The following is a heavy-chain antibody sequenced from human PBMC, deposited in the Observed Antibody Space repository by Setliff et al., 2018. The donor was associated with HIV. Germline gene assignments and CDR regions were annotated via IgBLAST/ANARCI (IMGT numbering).Heavy chain of an antibody. CDR3: AKVVMGAVDY. D-gene: IGHD1-26*01. Sequence: GGSLRLSCAASGFTFSNSWMSWVRQAPGKGLEWVANIKQDGSEKFYVDSVKGRFTISKDNTKSSLYLQMNSLRAEDTAVYYCAKVVMGAVDYWGQGTLVTVSS. CDR2: IKQDGSEK. V-gene: IGHV3-7*05. J-gene: IGHJ4*02. CDR1: GFTFSNSW.